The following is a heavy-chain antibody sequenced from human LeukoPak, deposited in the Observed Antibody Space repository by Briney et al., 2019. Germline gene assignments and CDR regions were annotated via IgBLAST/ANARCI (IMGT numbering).Heavy chain of an antibody. CDR3: ARDLHYDISTGYNY. V-gene: IGHV1-2*02. Sequence: ASVKVSCKASGYTFTGYYMHWVRQAPGQGLEWMGWINPNSGGTNYAQKFQGRVTMTRDTSISTAYMELSRLRSDDTAVYYCARDLHYDISTGYNYWGQGTLVTVSS. D-gene: IGHD3-9*01. J-gene: IGHJ4*02. CDR2: INPNSGGT. CDR1: GYTFTGYY.